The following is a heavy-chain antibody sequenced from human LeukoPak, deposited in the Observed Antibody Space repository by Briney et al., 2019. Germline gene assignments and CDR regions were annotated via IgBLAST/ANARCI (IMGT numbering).Heavy chain of an antibody. V-gene: IGHV1-2*02. CDR2: INPNSGGT. Sequence: ASVKVSCKASGYTFTGYYMHWVRQAPGQGLEWMGWINPNSGGTNYAQKFQGRVTTTRDTPISTAYMELSRLRSDDTAVYYCARDGARVLRFSTDYWGQGTLVTVSS. D-gene: IGHD2/OR15-2a*01. CDR1: GYTFTGYY. J-gene: IGHJ4*02. CDR3: ARDGARVLRFSTDY.